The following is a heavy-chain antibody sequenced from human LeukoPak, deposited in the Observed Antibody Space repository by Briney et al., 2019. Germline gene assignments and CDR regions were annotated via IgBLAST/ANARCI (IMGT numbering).Heavy chain of an antibody. V-gene: IGHV3-7*01. D-gene: IGHD3-16*01. CDR3: ARDSIRPHAFDI. CDR1: GFTFSKFW. J-gene: IGHJ3*02. CDR2: IKYDGSKE. Sequence: PGGSLRLSCEASGFTFSKFWTNWVRQVPGKGLEWVANIKYDGSKEHYVDSVKGRFTISRDNAKNSLFLQMSSLRAEDTAVYYCARDSIRPHAFDIWGQGTMVTVSS.